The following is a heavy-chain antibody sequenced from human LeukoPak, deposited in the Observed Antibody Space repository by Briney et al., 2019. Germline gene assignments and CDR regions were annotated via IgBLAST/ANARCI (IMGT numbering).Heavy chain of an antibody. V-gene: IGHV1-69*13. Sequence: ASVKVSCKASGGTFSSYAISWVRQAPGQGLEWMGGIIPIFGTANYAQKFQGRVKITADESTSTAYMELSSLRSEDTAVYYCALSQSRSFDYWGQGTLVTVSS. CDR1: GGTFSSYA. CDR3: ALSQSRSFDY. CDR2: IIPIFGTA. J-gene: IGHJ4*02. D-gene: IGHD2-2*01.